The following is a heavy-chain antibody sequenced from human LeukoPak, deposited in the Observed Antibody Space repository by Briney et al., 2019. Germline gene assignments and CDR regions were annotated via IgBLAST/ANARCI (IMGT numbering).Heavy chain of an antibody. J-gene: IGHJ4*02. Sequence: GGSLRLSCAASGFTFSSYEMNWVRQAPGKGLEWVSYISSSGSTIYYADSVKGRFTISRDNAKNSLYLQMNSLRAEDTGVYYCARDKGYYFNYWGQGTLVTVSS. CDR3: ARDKGYYFNY. CDR2: ISSSGSTI. V-gene: IGHV3-48*03. CDR1: GFTFSSYE.